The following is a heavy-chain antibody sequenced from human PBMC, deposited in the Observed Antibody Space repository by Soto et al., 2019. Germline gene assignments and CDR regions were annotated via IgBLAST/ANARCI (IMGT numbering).Heavy chain of an antibody. CDR3: AREGGGADAFDI. Sequence: SETLSLTCTVSGGSISSDGYFWHWIRQHPGKGLEWIGHISYSGSTYYSPSLKSRLFMSIDTSTNHFSLKLTSVSAADTAVYYCAREGGGADAFDIW. D-gene: IGHD2-21*01. J-gene: IGHJ3*02. CDR1: GGSISSDGYF. V-gene: IGHV4-31*03. CDR2: ISYSGST.